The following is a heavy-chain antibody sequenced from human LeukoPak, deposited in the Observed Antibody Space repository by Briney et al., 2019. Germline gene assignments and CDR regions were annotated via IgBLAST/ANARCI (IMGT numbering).Heavy chain of an antibody. J-gene: IGHJ6*02. CDR1: GGTFSSYA. V-gene: IGHV1-69*04. Sequence: SVKVSCKASGGTFSSYAISWVRQAPGQGLEWMGRIIPILGIANYAQKFQGRVTITADKSTSTAYMELSSLRSEDTAVYYCARLLGSGCYIKDQTYGMDVWGQGTTVTVSS. CDR3: ARLLGSGCYIKDQTYGMDV. CDR2: IIPILGIA. D-gene: IGHD6-19*01.